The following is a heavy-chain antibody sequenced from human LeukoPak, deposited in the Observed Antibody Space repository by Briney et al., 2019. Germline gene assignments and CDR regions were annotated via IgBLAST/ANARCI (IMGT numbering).Heavy chain of an antibody. CDR2: IYYSGST. Sequence: PSETLSLTCTVSGGSISSGGYYWSWIRQHPGKGLEWIGYIYYSGSTYYNPSLKSRVTISVDTSKNQFSLKLSSVTAADTAVYYCARAGGAYYYGSGSYNNWFDPWGQGTLVTVSS. D-gene: IGHD3-10*01. V-gene: IGHV4-31*03. CDR1: GGSISSGGYY. J-gene: IGHJ5*02. CDR3: ARAGGAYYYGSGSYNNWFDP.